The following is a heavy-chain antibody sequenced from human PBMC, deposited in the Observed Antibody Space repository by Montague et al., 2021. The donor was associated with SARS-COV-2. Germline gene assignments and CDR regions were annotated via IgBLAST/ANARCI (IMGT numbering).Heavy chain of an antibody. J-gene: IGHJ4*02. CDR3: ARDQGVYCSGGSCYNFDY. Sequence: SETLSLTCTVSGGSISTYYYWGWIRQPPGKGLEWIGSIYYGGSTYYNPSLKSRVTISVDTSMNHSSLKLSSVTAADTAVYYCARDQGVYCSGGSCYNFDYWGQGTLVTVSS. CDR2: IYYGGST. V-gene: IGHV4-39*02. D-gene: IGHD2-15*01. CDR1: GGSISTYYY.